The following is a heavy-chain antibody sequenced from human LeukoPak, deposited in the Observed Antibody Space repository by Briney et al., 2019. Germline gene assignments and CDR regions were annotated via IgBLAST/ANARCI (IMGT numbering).Heavy chain of an antibody. V-gene: IGHV4-59*01. D-gene: IGHD5-12*01. Sequence: SETLSLTCTVSGGSISSYYWSWIRQPPGKGLEWIGYIYYSGSTNYNPSLKSRVTISVDTSKNQFSLKLSSVTAADTAVYYCAREWLQENYSDYWGPGTLVTVSS. CDR1: GGSISSYY. CDR2: IYYSGST. CDR3: AREWLQENYSDY. J-gene: IGHJ4*02.